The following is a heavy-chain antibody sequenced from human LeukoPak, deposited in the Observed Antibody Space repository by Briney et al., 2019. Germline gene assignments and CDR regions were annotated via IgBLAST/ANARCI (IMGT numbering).Heavy chain of an antibody. CDR2: ISAYNGNT. CDR3: ARDAGIVVVPAAIGDDAFDI. Sequence: ASVKVSCKASGYTFTSYGISWVRQAPGQGLEWMGWISAYNGNTNYAQKLQGRVTMTRDTSTSTAYMELRSLRSDDTAVYYCARDAGIVVVPAAIGDDAFDIWGQGTMVTVSS. CDR1: GYTFTSYG. D-gene: IGHD2-2*02. V-gene: IGHV1-18*01. J-gene: IGHJ3*02.